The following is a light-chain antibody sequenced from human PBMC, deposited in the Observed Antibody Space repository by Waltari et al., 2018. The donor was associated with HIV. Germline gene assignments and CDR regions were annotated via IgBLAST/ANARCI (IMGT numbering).Light chain of an antibody. J-gene: IGKJ2*01. CDR1: QSLVHSDGNTN. CDR2: SLS. Sequence: DVVMTQSPLPLPATLGQPASISCTSSQSLVHSDGNTNLSWVQKKTGQSSSRLMYSLSNRYSVVPDRFSGSGSGTHFTLKISRVEAEDVGIYYCLQVTYWPHTFGQGTRLEI. CDR3: LQVTYWPHT. V-gene: IGKV2-30*02.